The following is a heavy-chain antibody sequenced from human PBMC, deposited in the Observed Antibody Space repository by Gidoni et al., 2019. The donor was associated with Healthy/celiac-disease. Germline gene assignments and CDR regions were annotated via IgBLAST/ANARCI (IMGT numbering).Heavy chain of an antibody. V-gene: IGHV1-69*09. Sequence: QVQLVQSGAEVKKPGSSVKVSCKASGGTFSSCAISWVRQAPGQGLEWMGRIIPSLGIANYAQKCQGRGTITADKTTSTAYMELSSLRSEETAVYYCARDQRLFGSDYGPYWFDPWGQRTLVTVSS. J-gene: IGHJ5*02. CDR3: ARDQRLFGSDYGPYWFDP. D-gene: IGHD1-26*01. CDR1: GGTFSSCA. CDR2: IIPSLGIA.